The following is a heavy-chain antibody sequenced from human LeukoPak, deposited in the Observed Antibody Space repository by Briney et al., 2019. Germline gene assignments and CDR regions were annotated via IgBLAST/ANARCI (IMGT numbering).Heavy chain of an antibody. CDR3: ARGVRLGELYY. V-gene: IGHV1-18*01. CDR2: ISGKNGNT. J-gene: IGHJ4*02. CDR1: GYTFNIYG. Sequence: ASVKVSCKTSGYTFNIYGVNWVRQAPGQGLEWMGWISGKNGNTDYAEKFQDRVTMTTDTSTGTAYMELRSLRSEDTAIYYCARGVRLGELYYWGQGSLVTVSS. D-gene: IGHD3-16*01.